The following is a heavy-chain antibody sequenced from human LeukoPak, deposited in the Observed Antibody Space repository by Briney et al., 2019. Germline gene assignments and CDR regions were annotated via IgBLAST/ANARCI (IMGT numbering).Heavy chain of an antibody. J-gene: IGHJ4*02. CDR3: AKGGVVGTRYYFDS. CDR1: GFSSSYYW. V-gene: IGHV3-7*01. CDR2: TKEDGSGS. D-gene: IGHD2-15*01. Sequence: GGSLRLSCAASGFSSSYYWMSWVRQAPGKGQEWVANTKEDGSGSSYVDSVKGRFTISRDNAKNSLYLQMNSLRAEDTAVYYCAKGGVVGTRYYFDSWGQGTLVTVSS.